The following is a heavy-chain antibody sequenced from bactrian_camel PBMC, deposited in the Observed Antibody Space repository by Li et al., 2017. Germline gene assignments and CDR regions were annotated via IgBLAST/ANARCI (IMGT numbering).Heavy chain of an antibody. J-gene: IGHJ4*01. CDR2: IYTGAGST. D-gene: IGHD6*01. V-gene: IGHV3S1*01. CDR3: AADLGWCGSTPLSRKFRN. Sequence: HVQLVESGGGSVQAGGSLRLSCVASGATVSHYCMGWFRQAPGKKREGVAGIYTGAGSTYYDGSVKGRFTVSHVNANNTLHLQMNSLKPEDTAVYYCAADLGWCGSTPLSRKFRNWGQGTQVTVS. CDR1: GATVSHYC.